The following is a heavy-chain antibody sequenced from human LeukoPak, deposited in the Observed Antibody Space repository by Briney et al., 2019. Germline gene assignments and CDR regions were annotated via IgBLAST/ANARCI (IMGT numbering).Heavy chain of an antibody. CDR1: GFTFSDYY. CDR3: ARRRPGYSYGYVFDY. CDR2: ISSSSSYT. V-gene: IGHV3-11*03. J-gene: IGHJ4*02. Sequence: PGGSLRLSCAASGFTFSDYYMSWIRQAPGKGLEWVSYISSSSSYTNYADSVKGRFTISRDNAKNSLYLQMNSLRAEDTAVYYCARRRPGYSYGYVFDYWGQGTLVTVSS. D-gene: IGHD5-18*01.